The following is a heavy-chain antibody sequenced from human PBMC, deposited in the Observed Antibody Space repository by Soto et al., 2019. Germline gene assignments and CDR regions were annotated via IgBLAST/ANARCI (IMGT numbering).Heavy chain of an antibody. J-gene: IGHJ2*01. D-gene: IGHD3-22*01. CDR2: IYRGGSK. V-gene: IGHV3-53*02. Sequence: EVQMVETGGGLIQPGGSLRLSCAASGFTVSYNYMSWVRQAPGKGLEWVSSIYRGGSKYYADSVKGRFTISRDNSKNTVYFQMNSLGGEDTAVYYCARGGLPNLYDSTYSYLDGFFDLWGRGTLVTVSS. CDR3: ARGGLPNLYDSTYSYLDGFFDL. CDR1: GFTVSYNY.